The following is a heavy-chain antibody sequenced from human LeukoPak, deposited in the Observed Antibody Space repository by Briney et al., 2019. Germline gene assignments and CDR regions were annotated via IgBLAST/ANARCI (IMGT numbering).Heavy chain of an antibody. CDR3: AKTAYDFWSGYHDAFDI. CDR2: ISGSDGST. V-gene: IGHV3-23*01. J-gene: IGHJ3*02. D-gene: IGHD3-3*01. Sequence: GSLRLSCAASGFTFSSYAMSWVRQAPGKGLEWVSAISGSDGSTYYADSVKGRFTISRDNSKNTLYLQMNSLRAEDTAVYYCAKTAYDFWSGYHDAFDIWGQGTMVTVSS. CDR1: GFTFSSYA.